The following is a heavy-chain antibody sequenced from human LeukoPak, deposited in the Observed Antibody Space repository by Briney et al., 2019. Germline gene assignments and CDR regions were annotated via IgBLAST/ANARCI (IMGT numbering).Heavy chain of an antibody. V-gene: IGHV3-23*01. CDR1: GFTFSSYA. Sequence: GGSLRLSCAASGFTFSSYAMSWVRQAPGKGLEWVSAISGSGGSTYYADSVKGRFTIARDNSKNTLYLQMNSLRAEDTAVYYCAKERNYYGSGSIKLWGQGTLVTVSS. CDR3: AKERNYYGSGSIKL. D-gene: IGHD3-10*01. J-gene: IGHJ4*02. CDR2: ISGSGGST.